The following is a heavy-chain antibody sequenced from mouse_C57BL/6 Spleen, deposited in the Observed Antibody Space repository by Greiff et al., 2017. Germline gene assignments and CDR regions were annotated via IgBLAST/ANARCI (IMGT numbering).Heavy chain of an antibody. CDR3: ARSGYYSNYYYAMDY. CDR2: IFPGSGST. J-gene: IGHJ4*01. V-gene: IGHV1-75*01. CDR1: GYTFTDYY. Sequence: VQLQQSGPELVKPGASVKISCKASGYTFTDYYINWVKQRPGQGLEWIGWIFPGSGSTYYNEKFKGKATLTVDKSSSTAYMLISSLTSEDSAVYFCARSGYYSNYYYAMDYWGQGTSVTVSS. D-gene: IGHD2-5*01.